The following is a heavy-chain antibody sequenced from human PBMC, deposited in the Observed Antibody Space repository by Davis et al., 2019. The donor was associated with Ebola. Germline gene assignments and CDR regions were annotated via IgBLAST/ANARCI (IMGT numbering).Heavy chain of an antibody. CDR3: AKDPYIVPTLTYWHFDL. CDR2: INGSGDRT. CDR1: GFTFSSYS. J-gene: IGHJ2*01. V-gene: IGHV3-23*01. D-gene: IGHD5-12*01. Sequence: PGGSLRLSCAASGFTFSSYSMNWVRQAPGKGLEWVSGINGSGDRTNYADSVKGRFTISRDNSKNTLYLQMTSLRAEDTAVYYCAKDPYIVPTLTYWHFDLWGRGTLVTVSS.